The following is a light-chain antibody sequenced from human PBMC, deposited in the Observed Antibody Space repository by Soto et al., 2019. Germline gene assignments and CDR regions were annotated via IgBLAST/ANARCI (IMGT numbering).Light chain of an antibody. CDR2: ASN. J-gene: IGLJ1*01. CDR3: SSYTSGTTLYV. V-gene: IGLV2-14*01. CDR1: SSDVGSYNY. Sequence: QSALTQPASVSGSPGQSITISCTGTSSDVGSYNYVSWYQHHPGKAPRLMIYASNSRPSGVSHRFSGSRSGNTASLTISGLQAEDEADYYCSSYTSGTTLYVFGTGTKLT.